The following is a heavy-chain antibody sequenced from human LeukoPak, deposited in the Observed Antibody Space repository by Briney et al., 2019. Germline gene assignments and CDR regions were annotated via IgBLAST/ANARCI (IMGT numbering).Heavy chain of an antibody. Sequence: GASVKVSCKASGYTFTGYYMHWLRQAPGQGLEWMGWINPNSGGTNYAQKFQGRVTMTRDTSISTAYMELSRLRSDDTAVYYCATSLRFLEWLLGKAFDIWGQGTMVTVSS. CDR3: ATSLRFLEWLLGKAFDI. CDR2: INPNSGGT. CDR1: GYTFTGYY. D-gene: IGHD3-3*01. V-gene: IGHV1-2*02. J-gene: IGHJ3*02.